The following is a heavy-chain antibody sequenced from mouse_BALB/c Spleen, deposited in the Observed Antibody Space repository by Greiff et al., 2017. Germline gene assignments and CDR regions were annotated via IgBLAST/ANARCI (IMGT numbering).Heavy chain of an antibody. V-gene: IGHV3-8*02. CDR1: GDSITSCY. CDR2: ISYSGST. J-gene: IGHJ2*01. D-gene: IGHD1-1*01. Sequence: EVKLMESGPSLVKPSQTLSLTCSVTGDSITSCYWNWIRKFPGNKLEYMGYISYSGSTYYNPSLKSRISITRDTSKNQYYLQLNSVTTEDTATYYCARAPSYYGSSYYFDYWGQGTTLTVSS. CDR3: ARAPSYYGSSYYFDY.